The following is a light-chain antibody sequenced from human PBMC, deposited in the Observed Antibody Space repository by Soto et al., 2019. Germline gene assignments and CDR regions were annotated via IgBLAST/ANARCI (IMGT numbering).Light chain of an antibody. V-gene: IGKV3-11*01. CDR3: QERNRWPRGT. CDR2: SAS. J-gene: IGKJ4*01. Sequence: EVVLTQSPAILSLSPGERATLSCSASQSVSVNFAWYQHKPGQAPRPLIYSASDRAPGIPARFSGSGSGTDFTLTISSLEPEDFAVYYCQERNRWPRGTFGAGTKVDIK. CDR1: QSVSVN.